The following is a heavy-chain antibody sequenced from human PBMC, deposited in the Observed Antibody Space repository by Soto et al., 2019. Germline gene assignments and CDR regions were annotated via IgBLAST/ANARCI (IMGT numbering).Heavy chain of an antibody. V-gene: IGHV3-9*01. CDR2: ISWNSGSI. Sequence: GGSLGLSCAASGFTFDDYAMHWVRQAPGKGLEWVSGISWNSGSIGYADSVKGRFTISRDNAKNSLYLQMNSLRAEDTALYYCASFSYYDFWSGYFPRDDAFDIWGQGTMVTVSS. D-gene: IGHD3-3*01. CDR3: ASFSYYDFWSGYFPRDDAFDI. J-gene: IGHJ3*02. CDR1: GFTFDDYA.